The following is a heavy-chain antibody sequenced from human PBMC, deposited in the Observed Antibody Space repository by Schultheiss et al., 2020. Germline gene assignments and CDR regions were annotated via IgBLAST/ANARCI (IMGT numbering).Heavy chain of an antibody. CDR3: AADGLELPTPSRSYYYMDV. D-gene: IGHD1-7*01. Sequence: GESLKISCAASGFTFSSYAMHWVRQAPGKGLEWVAVISYDGSNKYYADSVKGRFTISRDNSKNTLYLQMNSLRAEDTAVYYCAADGLELPTPSRSYYYMDVWGKGTTGTGYS. V-gene: IGHV3-30*04. J-gene: IGHJ6*03. CDR1: GFTFSSYA. CDR2: ISYDGSNK.